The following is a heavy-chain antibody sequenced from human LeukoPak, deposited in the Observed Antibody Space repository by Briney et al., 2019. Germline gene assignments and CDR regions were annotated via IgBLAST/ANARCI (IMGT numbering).Heavy chain of an antibody. CDR2: IYYSGST. V-gene: IGHV4-39*01. Sequence: PSETLSLTCTVSGDSISTSSYYWGWIRQPPEKGLEWIGSIYYSGSTYYNPSLKSRVSISVDTSKNQFSLRLNSPTAIDTAVYYCARHHAHYFYYMAVWGKGTTVIVSS. CDR3: ARHHAHYFYYMAV. J-gene: IGHJ6*03. CDR1: GDSISTSSYY.